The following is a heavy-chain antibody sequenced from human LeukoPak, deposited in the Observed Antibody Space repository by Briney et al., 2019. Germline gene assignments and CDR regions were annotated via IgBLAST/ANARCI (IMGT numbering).Heavy chain of an antibody. Sequence: ASVKVSCKASGYTFTSYAMNWVRQAPGQGLEWMGWINTNTGNPTYAQGSTGRFVFSLDTSVSTAYLQISSLKAEDTAVYYCARSYCSGGSCYSIYYYGMDVWGQGTTVTVSS. V-gene: IGHV7-4-1*02. D-gene: IGHD2-15*01. CDR3: ARSYCSGGSCYSIYYYGMDV. J-gene: IGHJ6*02. CDR2: INTNTGNP. CDR1: GYTFTSYA.